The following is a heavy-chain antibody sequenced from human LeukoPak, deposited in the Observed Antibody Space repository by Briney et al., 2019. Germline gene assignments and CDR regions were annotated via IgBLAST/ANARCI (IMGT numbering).Heavy chain of an antibody. CDR2: IYPGDSDT. J-gene: IGHJ6*03. V-gene: IGHV5-51*01. CDR3: ARLTYYYDSSGYPLNYYSNYYMDV. D-gene: IGHD3-22*01. Sequence: GESLKISCKGSGYSFTSYWIGWVRQMPGKGLEWMGIIYPGDSDTRYSPSFQGQVTISADKSISTAYLQWSSLKASDTAMYYCARLTYYYDSSGYPLNYYSNYYMDVWGKGTTVTVSS. CDR1: GYSFTSYW.